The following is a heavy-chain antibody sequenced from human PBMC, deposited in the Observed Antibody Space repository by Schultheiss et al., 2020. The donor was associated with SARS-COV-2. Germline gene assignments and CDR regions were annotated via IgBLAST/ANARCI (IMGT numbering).Heavy chain of an antibody. V-gene: IGHV4-59*01. CDR2: IYYSGST. J-gene: IGHJ5*02. D-gene: IGHD3-10*01. CDR1: GGSISSYY. CDR3: ARVVTMVRGVISNNWFDP. Sequence: SETLSLTCTVSGGSISSYYWSWIRQPPGKGLEWIGYIYYSGSTNYNPSLKSRVTISVDTSKNQFSLKLSFVTAADTAVYYCARVVTMVRGVISNNWFDPWGQGTLVTVSS.